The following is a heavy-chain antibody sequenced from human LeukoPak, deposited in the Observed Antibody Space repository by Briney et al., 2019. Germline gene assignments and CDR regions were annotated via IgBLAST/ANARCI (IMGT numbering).Heavy chain of an antibody. CDR2: ISWNSGSI. CDR1: GFTFDDYA. D-gene: IGHD6-13*01. V-gene: IGHV3-9*01. J-gene: IGHJ4*02. Sequence: PGGSLRLSCAASGFTFDDYAMHWVRQAPGKGLEWVSGISWNSGSIGYADSVKGRFTISRDNAKNSLYLQMNSLRAEDTALYYCAKGMYSSSWYNPGDYWDQGTLVTVSS. CDR3: AKGMYSSSWYNPGDY.